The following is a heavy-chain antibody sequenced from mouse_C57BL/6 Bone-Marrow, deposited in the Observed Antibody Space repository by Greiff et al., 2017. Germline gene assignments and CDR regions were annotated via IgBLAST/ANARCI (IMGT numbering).Heavy chain of an antibody. Sequence: EVKLMESGGGLVQPGGSLKLSCAASGFTFSDYYMYWVRQTPEKRLEWVAYISNGGGSTYYPDTVKGRFTISRYNAKNTLYLQMSRLKSEDTAMYYCARHGDYDYAMDYWGQGTSVTGSS. V-gene: IGHV5-12*01. CDR2: ISNGGGST. J-gene: IGHJ4*01. CDR1: GFTFSDYY. CDR3: ARHGDYDYAMDY. D-gene: IGHD2-4*01.